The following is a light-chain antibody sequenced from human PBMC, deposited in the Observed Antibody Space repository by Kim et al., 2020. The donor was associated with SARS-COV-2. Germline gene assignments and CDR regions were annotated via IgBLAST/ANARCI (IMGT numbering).Light chain of an antibody. V-gene: IGKV3-20*01. CDR3: QQYGSTPIT. Sequence: EVVLTQSPGTLSLSPGERATLACRASQSVSSIYLAWYQQKPGQSPRLLIYGASSRATGIPDRFSGSGSGTDFTLTISRLEPEDFAVYYCQQYGSTPITFGQGTRLEIK. CDR2: GAS. CDR1: QSVSSIY. J-gene: IGKJ5*01.